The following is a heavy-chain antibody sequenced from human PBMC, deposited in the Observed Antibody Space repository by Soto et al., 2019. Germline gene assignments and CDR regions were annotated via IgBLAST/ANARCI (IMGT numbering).Heavy chain of an antibody. J-gene: IGHJ5*02. CDR3: AREIVTAGGNNYFDP. V-gene: IGHV4-4*02. CDR2: VYHTGDT. D-gene: IGHD2-21*02. CDR1: GGTVASSHW. Sequence: SETLSLTCGVSGGTVASSHWWSWVRQSPSRGLEWIGNVYHTGDTNFNPSLQSRVTFSVDKSNNQFSLRLTSLTAADTAVYFCAREIVTAGGNNYFDPWGPGTLVTVSS.